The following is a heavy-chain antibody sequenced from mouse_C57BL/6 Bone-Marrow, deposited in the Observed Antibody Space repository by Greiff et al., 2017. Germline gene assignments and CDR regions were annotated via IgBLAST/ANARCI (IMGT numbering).Heavy chain of an antibody. Sequence: VKLQQSGAELVKPGASVKLSCKASGYIFTEYTIHWVKQRSGQGLEWIGWFYPGSGSIKYNERFKDKATLTADKFSNTVYMELSRLTSEDSAVYFCARHERYYDYEEYFDYWGQGTTLTVSS. J-gene: IGHJ2*01. V-gene: IGHV1-62-2*01. CDR1: GYIFTEYT. D-gene: IGHD2-4*01. CDR3: ARHERYYDYEEYFDY. CDR2: FYPGSGSI.